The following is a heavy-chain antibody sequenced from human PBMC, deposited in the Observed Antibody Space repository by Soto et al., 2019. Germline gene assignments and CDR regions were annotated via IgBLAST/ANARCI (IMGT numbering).Heavy chain of an antibody. CDR1: GFTFSSYS. D-gene: IGHD4-17*01. Sequence: EVQLVESGGGLVKPGGSLRLSCAASGFTFSSYSMNWVRQAPGKGLEWVSSISSSSSYIYYADAVKGRFTISRDNAENSLYLQMNSLRAEDTAVYYCARLPSKSTVTRGFFDAFDIWGQGTMVTVST. J-gene: IGHJ3*02. CDR3: ARLPSKSTVTRGFFDAFDI. CDR2: ISSSSSYI. V-gene: IGHV3-21*01.